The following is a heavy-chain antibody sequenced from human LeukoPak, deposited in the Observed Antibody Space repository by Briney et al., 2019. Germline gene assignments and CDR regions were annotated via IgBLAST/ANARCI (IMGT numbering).Heavy chain of an antibody. J-gene: IGHJ4*02. CDR3: ATDRLSQELLDY. CDR1: GYTFTDHY. D-gene: IGHD2-15*01. V-gene: IGHV1-2*02. CDR2: INPNSGGT. Sequence: GSSVKGSCKASGYTFTDHYIHWVRQAPGQGLEWVGWINPNSGGTNYAQKFQGRATMIRDTSISTAYMELNRLRSDETAVYFCATDRLSQELLDYWGQGTLVTVSS.